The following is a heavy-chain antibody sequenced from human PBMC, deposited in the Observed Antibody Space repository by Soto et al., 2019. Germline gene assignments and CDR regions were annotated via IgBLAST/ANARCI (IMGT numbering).Heavy chain of an antibody. CDR2: ISGYNGNT. V-gene: IGHV1-18*01. D-gene: IGHD2-8*02. CDR1: DHTFTYYG. J-gene: IGHJ6*02. CDR3: AATGGHYFGLDV. Sequence: QVQLLQSGGEVKKPGAAVKVSCNSSDHTFTYYGIHWVRRAPGQGLEWMGWISGYNGNTNYAQKFQDRVTMSADTSTRTAYMEMRSLTSYDTAVYFCAATGGHYFGLDVWGQGTTVTVSS.